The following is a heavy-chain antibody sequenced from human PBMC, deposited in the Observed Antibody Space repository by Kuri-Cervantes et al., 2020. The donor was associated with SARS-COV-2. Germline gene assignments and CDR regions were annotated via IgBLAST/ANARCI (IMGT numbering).Heavy chain of an antibody. CDR2: IFGDDDK. CDR1: GFSLNTSGVG. Sequence: SGPTLVTPRQTLTLTCNFSGFSLNTSGVGVGWMRRPPEKALGGIAIIFGDDDKRYGPSLKGRLTITKDTSKNQVDLTMTNMDPVETATYFCARNHYFFDYWGQGTLVTVSS. V-gene: IGHV2-5*05. CDR3: ARNHYFFDY. J-gene: IGHJ4*02. D-gene: IGHD1-14*01.